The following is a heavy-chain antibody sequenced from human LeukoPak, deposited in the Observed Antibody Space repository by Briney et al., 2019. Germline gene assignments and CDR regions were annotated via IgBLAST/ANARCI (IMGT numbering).Heavy chain of an antibody. CDR2: ISRSSGII. D-gene: IGHD2-15*01. J-gene: IGHJ4*02. Sequence: GGSLRLSCAASGFTLSSYNMHWVRQAPGEGLGWVSYISRSSGIIYYADSVKGRFSSSSDNPTTSPSLQMNRLRAEAPAFYYFARDGSYVVDYWGAGAPVTVSS. V-gene: IGHV3-48*04. CDR1: GFTLSSYN. CDR3: ARDGSYVVDY.